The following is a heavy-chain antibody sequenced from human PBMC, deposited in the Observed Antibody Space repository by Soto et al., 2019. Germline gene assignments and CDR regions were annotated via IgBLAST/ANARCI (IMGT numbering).Heavy chain of an antibody. Sequence: EVQLLESGGGLARPGGSLRLSCVASGFIFSDYGMTWVRQAPGKGLEWVATISASGGNIEYTDSLKGRFTISGENSKNTVYLQLNGLAAGDTAIYYCAKVAGGLGYFDLWGRGTLVTVSS. J-gene: IGHJ2*01. D-gene: IGHD3-16*01. V-gene: IGHV3-23*01. CDR2: ISASGGNI. CDR1: GFIFSDYG. CDR3: AKVAGGLGYFDL.